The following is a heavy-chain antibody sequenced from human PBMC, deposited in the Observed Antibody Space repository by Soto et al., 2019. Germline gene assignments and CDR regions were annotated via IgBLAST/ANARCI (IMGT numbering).Heavy chain of an antibody. Sequence: SQTLSLTCAISGGNVSSNSAAWNWIRQSPSRGLEWLGRTYYRSKWYNDYAVSVKSRITINPDTSKNQFSLHLNSVTSDDAAVYYCARDGYTYGSGYFDYWGQGTLVTVSS. V-gene: IGHV6-1*01. CDR2: TYYRSKWYN. J-gene: IGHJ4*02. D-gene: IGHD5-18*01. CDR1: GGNVSSNSAA. CDR3: ARDGYTYGSGYFDY.